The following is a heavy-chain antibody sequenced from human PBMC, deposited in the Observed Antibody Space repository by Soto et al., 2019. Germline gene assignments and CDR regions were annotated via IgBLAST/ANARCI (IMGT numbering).Heavy chain of an antibody. D-gene: IGHD2-15*01. V-gene: IGHV4-59*01. CDR1: GCSISSYY. CDR3: ARVVVAGGENYYYYYMDV. CDR2: IYYSGST. Sequence: PSETLYLTCTVSGCSISSYYWSWIRQPPGKGLEWIGYIYYSGSTNYNPSLKSRVTISVDTSKNQFSLKLSSVTAADTAVYYCARVVVAGGENYYYYYMDVWGKGTTVT. J-gene: IGHJ6*03.